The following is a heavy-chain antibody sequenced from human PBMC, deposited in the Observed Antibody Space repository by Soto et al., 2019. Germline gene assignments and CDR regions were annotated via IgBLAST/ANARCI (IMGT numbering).Heavy chain of an antibody. D-gene: IGHD3-3*01. J-gene: IGHJ6*03. CDR2: ISGSGGST. CDR1: GFTFSSYA. Sequence: EVQLLESGGGLVQPGGSLRLSCAASGFTFSSYAMSWVRQAPGQGLEWVSYISGSGGSTHYADSMKGRFTISRDNSKNRLYLQKNSLRAEDTALYYCAKGPTIFGVVIIASSYMDVWGKGTTVTVSS. CDR3: AKGPTIFGVVIIASSYMDV. V-gene: IGHV3-23*01.